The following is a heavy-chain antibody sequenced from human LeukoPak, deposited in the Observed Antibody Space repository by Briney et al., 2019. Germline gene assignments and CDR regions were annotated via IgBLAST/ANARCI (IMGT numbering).Heavy chain of an antibody. CDR3: ARGGSTWYYFDY. J-gene: IGHJ4*02. CDR2: ISSSSSYI. D-gene: IGHD6-13*01. CDR1: GFTFSSYE. V-gene: IGHV3-21*01. Sequence: GGSLRLSCAASGFTFSSYEMNWVRQAPGKGLEWVSFISSSSSYIYYADSVKGRFTISRDNAKNSLYLQMNSLRVEDTAVYYCARGGSTWYYFDYWGQGTLVTVSS.